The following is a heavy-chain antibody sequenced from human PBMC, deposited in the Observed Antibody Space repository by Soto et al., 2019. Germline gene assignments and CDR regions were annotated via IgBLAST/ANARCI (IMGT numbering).Heavy chain of an antibody. CDR1: GGTFSSYA. Sequence: QVQLVQSGAEVKKPGSSVKVSCKASGGTFSSYAISWVRQAPGQGLEWMGGIIPIFGTANYAQKFQDRVTVTPDDSTSRPYRELGSLRHEGTAVYYSARRRYGSNRTFYYYGMDVWGKGTTVTASS. J-gene: IGHJ6*04. D-gene: IGHD6-13*01. CDR2: IIPIFGTA. V-gene: IGHV1-69*05. CDR3: ARRRYGSNRTFYYYGMDV.